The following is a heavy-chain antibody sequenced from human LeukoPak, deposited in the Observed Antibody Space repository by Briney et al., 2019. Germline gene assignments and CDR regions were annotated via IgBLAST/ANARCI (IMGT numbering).Heavy chain of an antibody. Sequence: GGSLRLSCAASGFTFSNYWMDWVRQDPGKGLVWVSRISTDGRDTTYADSVKGRFTISRDNAKDTVYLRMNSLRAEDTAVYYCAKEGANAFQDYWGQGALVTVSS. CDR2: ISTDGRDT. V-gene: IGHV3-74*01. J-gene: IGHJ4*02. D-gene: IGHD3-3*02. CDR1: GFTFSNYW. CDR3: AKEGANAFQDY.